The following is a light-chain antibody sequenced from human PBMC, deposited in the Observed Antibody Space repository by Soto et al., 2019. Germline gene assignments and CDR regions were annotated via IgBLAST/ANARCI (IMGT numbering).Light chain of an antibody. J-gene: IGKJ5*01. CDR1: QSVSSN. V-gene: IGKV3-15*01. CDR2: GAS. CDR3: QQYNNWPIT. Sequence: EIVMTQSPATLSVSPGERATLSCRASQSVSSNLAWYQQKAGQAPRILIYGASTRATGIPARFSGSGSGTEFTLTISSLESEDFAVYYCQQYNNWPITFGQGTRLEIK.